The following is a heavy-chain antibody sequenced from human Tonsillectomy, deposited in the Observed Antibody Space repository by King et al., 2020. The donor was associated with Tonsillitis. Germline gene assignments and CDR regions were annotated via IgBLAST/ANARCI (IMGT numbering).Heavy chain of an antibody. D-gene: IGHD1-1*01. CDR3: AKEVVVLNGYYYDY. V-gene: IGHV3-30*02. J-gene: IGHJ4*02. CDR2: IRYDGTIE. Sequence: VQLVESGGGVVQPGGSRRLSCAASGFSLGDYSMHWVRQAPGKGLEWVAFIRYDGTIEQYAESVKGRLTISRDNSKTMLFLEMKSVRHEDTAVYYCAKEVVVLNGYYYDYWGQGTLVTVSS. CDR1: GFSLGDYS.